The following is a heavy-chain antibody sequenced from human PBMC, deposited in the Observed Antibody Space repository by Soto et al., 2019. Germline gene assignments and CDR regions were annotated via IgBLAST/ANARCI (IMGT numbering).Heavy chain of an antibody. CDR1: GGSISSYY. Sequence: SETLSLTCTVSGGSISSYYWSWIRQPPGKGLEWIGCICNSGTTNYNPSLKSRVTISVDTSKNQFSLKLSSVTAADTAVYYCARPGCSGGSCYSGWFDSWGQGIRVTVAS. CDR3: ARPGCSGGSCYSGWFDS. CDR2: ICNSGTT. J-gene: IGHJ5*01. D-gene: IGHD2-15*01. V-gene: IGHV4-59*08.